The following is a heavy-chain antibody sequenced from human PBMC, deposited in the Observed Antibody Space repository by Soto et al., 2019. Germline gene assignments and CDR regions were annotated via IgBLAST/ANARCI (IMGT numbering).Heavy chain of an antibody. CDR3: ARMRGSSWYFHY. Sequence: ESGPTLVNPTQTLTLTCSFSGVSLSTSGMCVSWIRQPPGKALEWLARIDWDDDRFYNTILKTRLTISKDTSKNQVVLTMTNMDPVDTGTYYCARMRGSSWYFHYWGRGTLVTVSS. D-gene: IGHD6-13*01. V-gene: IGHV2-70*17. J-gene: IGHJ4*02. CDR2: IDWDDDR. CDR1: GVSLSTSGMC.